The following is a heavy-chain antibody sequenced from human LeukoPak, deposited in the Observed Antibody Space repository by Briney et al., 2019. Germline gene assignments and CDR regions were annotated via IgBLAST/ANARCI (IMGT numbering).Heavy chain of an antibody. J-gene: IGHJ4*02. D-gene: IGHD3-22*01. V-gene: IGHV3-23*01. Sequence: GSLRLSCAASGFTFSSYAMSWVRQAPGKGLEWDSAISGSGGSTYYADSVKGRFTISRDNSKNTLYLQMNSLRAEDTAVYYCAKDRDYDSSGFDYWGQGTLVTVSS. CDR2: ISGSGGST. CDR1: GFTFSSYA. CDR3: AKDRDYDSSGFDY.